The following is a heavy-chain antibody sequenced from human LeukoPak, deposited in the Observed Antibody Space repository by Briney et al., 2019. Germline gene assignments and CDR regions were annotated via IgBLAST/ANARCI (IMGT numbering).Heavy chain of an antibody. J-gene: IGHJ4*02. CDR3: ARVYGGNSEDY. CDR1: GGTFSSYA. V-gene: IGHV1-69*04. D-gene: IGHD4-23*01. CDR2: IIPIFGIA. Sequence: SVKVSCKASGGTFSSYAISWVRQAPGQGLEWMGRIIPIFGIANYAQKFQGRVTITADKSTSTAYMELSSLRSEDTAVYYCARVYGGNSEDYWGQGALVTVSS.